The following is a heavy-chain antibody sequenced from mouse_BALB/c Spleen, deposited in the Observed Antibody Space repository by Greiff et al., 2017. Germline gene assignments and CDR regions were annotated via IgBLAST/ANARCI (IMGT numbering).Heavy chain of an antibody. V-gene: IGHV5-12-2*01. J-gene: IGHJ4*01. CDR1: GFTLSSYT. Sequence: EVKLQESGGGLVQPGGSLKLSCAASGFTLSSYTMSWVRQTPEKRLEWVAYISNGGGSTYYPDTVKGRFTISRDNAKNTLYLQMSSLKSEDTAMYYCARHSYYYGSSGDAMDYWGQGTSVTVSS. CDR3: ARHSYYYGSSGDAMDY. D-gene: IGHD1-1*01. CDR2: ISNGGGST.